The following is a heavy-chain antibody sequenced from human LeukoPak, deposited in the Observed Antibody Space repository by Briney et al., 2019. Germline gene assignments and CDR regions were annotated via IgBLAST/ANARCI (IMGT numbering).Heavy chain of an antibody. CDR1: GYTFTSYY. D-gene: IGHD3-22*01. CDR2: IYPSGGST. Sequence: GASVKVSCKASGYTFTSYYMHWVRQAPGQGLEWMGIIYPSGGSTSYAQKFQGRVTMTRDTSTSTVYMELSSLRSEDTAVYYCARASSHYYDSSGYSPFDYWGQGTLVTVSS. CDR3: ARASSHYYDSSGYSPFDY. V-gene: IGHV1-46*01. J-gene: IGHJ4*02.